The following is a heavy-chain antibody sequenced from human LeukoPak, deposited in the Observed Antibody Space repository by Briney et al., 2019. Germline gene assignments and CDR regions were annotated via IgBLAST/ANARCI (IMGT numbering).Heavy chain of an antibody. J-gene: IGHJ5*02. CDR1: GGTFSSYA. V-gene: IGHV1-69*05. Sequence: SVKVPCKASGGTFSSYAISWVRQAPGQGLEWMGGIIPIFGTANYAQKFQGRVTITTDESTSTAYMELSSLRSEDTAVYYCAVPYYYDSSGYPTGLDPWGQGTLVTVSS. CDR2: IIPIFGTA. CDR3: AVPYYYDSSGYPTGLDP. D-gene: IGHD3-22*01.